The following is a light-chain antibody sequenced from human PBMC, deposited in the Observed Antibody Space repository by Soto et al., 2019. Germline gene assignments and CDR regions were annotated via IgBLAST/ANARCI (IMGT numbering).Light chain of an antibody. CDR3: TSYTRSSTRV. J-gene: IGLJ3*02. Sequence: QSALTQPASVSGSPGQSITIPCTGTSSDVGGYNYVSWYQQHPGKAPKLMIYEVSNRPSGVSNRFSGSKSGNTASLTISGLKAEDEADYYCTSYTRSSTRVFGGGTKLTVL. CDR1: SSDVGGYNY. V-gene: IGLV2-14*01. CDR2: EVS.